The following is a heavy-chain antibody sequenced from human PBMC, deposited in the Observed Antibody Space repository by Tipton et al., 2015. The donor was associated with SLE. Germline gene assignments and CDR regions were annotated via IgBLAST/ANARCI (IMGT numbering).Heavy chain of an antibody. Sequence: SLRLSCAASGFTFSAYSISWVRQAPGKGLEWVSSITSSSSYIYYADSLKGRFTISRDNAKNSVFLQMNSLRAEDTAMYYCARAPPGPAGMGSWGQGTLVTVSS. D-gene: IGHD2-2*01. CDR1: GFTFSAYS. CDR2: ITSSSSYI. V-gene: IGHV3-21*01. J-gene: IGHJ5*01. CDR3: ARAPPGPAGMGS.